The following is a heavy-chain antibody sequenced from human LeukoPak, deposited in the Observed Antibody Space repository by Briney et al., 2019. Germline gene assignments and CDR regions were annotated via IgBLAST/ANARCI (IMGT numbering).Heavy chain of an antibody. D-gene: IGHD1-26*01. CDR2: ISWDSGSI. Sequence: AGGSLRLSCAVSGFIFHEHAMHWVRQAPGKGLEWVSGISWDSGSIGYADSVKGRFTISRDNAKNSLFLQMDSLRGDDTALYYCAKDISGCYSNMGHYYGMDVWGQGTPVTVSS. J-gene: IGHJ6*02. CDR1: GFIFHEHA. CDR3: AKDISGCYSNMGHYYGMDV. V-gene: IGHV3-9*01.